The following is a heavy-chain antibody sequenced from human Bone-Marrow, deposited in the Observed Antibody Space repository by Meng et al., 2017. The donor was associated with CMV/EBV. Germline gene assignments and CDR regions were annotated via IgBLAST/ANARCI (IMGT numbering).Heavy chain of an antibody. V-gene: IGHV5-51*01. CDR2: IYPGDSDT. Sequence: GEAQKISCQGSGYSFTSYWIGWVRQMPGKGLEWMGIIYPGDSDTRYSPSFQGQVTISADKSISTAYLQWSSLKASDTAMYYCARRITIFGVAGNWFDPWGQGTLVTVSS. J-gene: IGHJ5*02. CDR3: ARRITIFGVAGNWFDP. CDR1: GYSFTSYW. D-gene: IGHD3-3*01.